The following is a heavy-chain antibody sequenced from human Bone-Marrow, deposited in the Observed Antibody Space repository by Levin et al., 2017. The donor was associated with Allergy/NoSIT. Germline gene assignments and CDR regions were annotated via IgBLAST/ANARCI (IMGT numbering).Heavy chain of an antibody. V-gene: IGHV3-74*01. D-gene: IGHD3-10*01. J-gene: IGHJ4*02. Sequence: PGGSLRLSCAADGFTFSSYGFHWVRHVPGKGLEWVSSINTDGSSTNYADSVKGRFTISRDNAKNTLYLQMNSLRAEDTAVYYCGRGGYGSGQGDYWGQGTLVTVSS. CDR3: GRGGYGSGQGDY. CDR1: GFTFSSYG. CDR2: INTDGSST.